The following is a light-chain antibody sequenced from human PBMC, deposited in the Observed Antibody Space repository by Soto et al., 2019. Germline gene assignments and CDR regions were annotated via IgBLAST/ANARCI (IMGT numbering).Light chain of an antibody. V-gene: IGKV3-11*01. Sequence: ETLLTQSPATLSLSPGERATLSCXASQSVSSYLAWYQQKPGQAPRLLIYDASNRATGIPARFSGSGSGTDFTLTISSLEAEDFAVYYCQQLSNWPPITFGQGTRREIK. CDR1: QSVSSY. CDR3: QQLSNWPPIT. J-gene: IGKJ5*01. CDR2: DAS.